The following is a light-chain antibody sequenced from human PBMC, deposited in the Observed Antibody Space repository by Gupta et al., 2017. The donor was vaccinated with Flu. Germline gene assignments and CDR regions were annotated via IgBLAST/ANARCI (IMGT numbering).Light chain of an antibody. CDR3: NSYTGTNTQV. J-gene: IGLJ1*01. CDR2: EVN. CDR1: SSDVGAYNY. Sequence: QSALTQPASVSGSPGQSITISCTGTSSDVGAYNYVSWYQQHPGKAPKLMIYEVNYRPSGVSNRFSGSKSDNTASLTISGLLAEDEADYYCNSYTGTNTQVFGAGTRVTVL. V-gene: IGLV2-14*01.